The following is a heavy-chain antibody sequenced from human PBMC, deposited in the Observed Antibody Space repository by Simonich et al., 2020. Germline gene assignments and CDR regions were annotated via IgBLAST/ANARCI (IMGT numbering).Heavy chain of an antibody. CDR3: ARDPVVPAAIRNAFDI. CDR2: INRNSEDT. V-gene: IGHV1-2*02. J-gene: IGHJ3*02. Sequence: QVQLVQSGAEVKKPGASVKVSCKASGYTFTGTYMHWVRQAPGQGLEEMGRINRNSEDTTEAQECQGRVTMTRDTAIRTAYMELSRLRSDDTAVYYCARDPVVPAAIRNAFDIWGQGTMVTVSS. D-gene: IGHD2-2*01. CDR1: GYTFTGTY.